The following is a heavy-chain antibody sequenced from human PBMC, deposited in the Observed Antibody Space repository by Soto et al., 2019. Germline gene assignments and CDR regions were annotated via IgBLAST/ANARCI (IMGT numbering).Heavy chain of an antibody. CDR2: IIPILGIA. D-gene: IGHD3-22*01. CDR1: GGTFSSYT. Sequence: QVQLVQSGAEVKKPGSSVKVSCKASGGTFSSYTISWVRQAPGQGLEWMGRIIPILGIANYAQKFQGRVTITADKATSTAYMKLSSLRSEDTAVYYCARAITMIDPFDYWGQGTLVTVSS. CDR3: ARAITMIDPFDY. V-gene: IGHV1-69*02. J-gene: IGHJ4*02.